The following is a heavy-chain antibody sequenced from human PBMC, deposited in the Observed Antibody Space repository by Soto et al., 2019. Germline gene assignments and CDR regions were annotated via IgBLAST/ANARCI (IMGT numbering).Heavy chain of an antibody. V-gene: IGHV3-21*01. CDR1: GFTFSSYS. D-gene: IGHD2-15*01. J-gene: IGHJ3*02. Sequence: EVQLVESGGGLVKPGGSLRLSCAASGFTFSSYSMNWVRQAPGKGLEWVSSISSSSIYIYYADSVKGRFTISRDNAKNSLYLQMNSLRAEDTAVYYCARVAATWDDAFDIWGQGTMVTVSS. CDR3: ARVAATWDDAFDI. CDR2: ISSSSIYI.